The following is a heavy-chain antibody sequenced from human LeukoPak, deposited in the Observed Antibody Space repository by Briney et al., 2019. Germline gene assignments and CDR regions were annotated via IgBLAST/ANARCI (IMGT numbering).Heavy chain of an antibody. CDR1: GFXVSSNF. Sequence: GGSLRLSCAASGFXVSSNFISWVRQAPGKGLECVSLINSGGTTYSADSVKGRFTISRDDSKNTLYLQMNSLRAEDTAVYYCATGRGDYWGQGTLVTVSS. CDR2: INSGGTT. V-gene: IGHV3-53*01. D-gene: IGHD3-16*01. J-gene: IGHJ4*02. CDR3: ATGRGDY.